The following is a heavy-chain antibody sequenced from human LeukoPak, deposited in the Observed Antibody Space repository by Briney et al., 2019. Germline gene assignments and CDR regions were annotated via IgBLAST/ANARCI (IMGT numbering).Heavy chain of an antibody. CDR2: INPNSGGT. CDR3: ARDHLYSSTPGYDAFDI. V-gene: IGHV1-2*02. J-gene: IGHJ3*02. Sequence: ASVKVSCKASGYTFTGYYMHCVRQPPGQGLEWMGWINPNSGGTNYAQKFQGRVTMSRDTSISTAYMELSRLRSDDTAVYYCARDHLYSSTPGYDAFDIWGQGRMVTVSS. CDR1: GYTFTGYY. D-gene: IGHD6-19*01.